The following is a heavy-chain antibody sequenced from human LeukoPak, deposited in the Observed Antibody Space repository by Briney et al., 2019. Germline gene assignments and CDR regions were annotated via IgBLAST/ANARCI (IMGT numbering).Heavy chain of an antibody. J-gene: IGHJ5*02. CDR1: GYTFTGDY. V-gene: IGHV1-69*06. D-gene: IGHD6-13*01. Sequence: ASMKVSCKASGYTFTGDYIHWVRQAPGQGLEWMGGIIPIFGTANYAQKFQGRVTITADKSTSTAYMELSSLRSEDTAVYYCARESAGNNQYWFDPWGQGTLVTVSS. CDR2: IIPIFGTA. CDR3: ARESAGNNQYWFDP.